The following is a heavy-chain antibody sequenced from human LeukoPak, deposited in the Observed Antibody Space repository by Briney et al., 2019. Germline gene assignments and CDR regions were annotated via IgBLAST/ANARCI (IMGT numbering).Heavy chain of an antibody. CDR2: IIPIFGTA. CDR3: ALTDIVVVPAAMTGWFDP. CDR1: GGTFSSYA. J-gene: IGHJ5*02. V-gene: IGHV1-69*13. D-gene: IGHD2-2*01. Sequence: GASVKVSCKASGGTFSSYAISWVRQAPGQGLEWMGGIIPIFGTANYAQKFQGRVTITADESTSTAYMELSSLRFEDTAVYYCALTDIVVVPAAMTGWFDPWGQGTLVTVSS.